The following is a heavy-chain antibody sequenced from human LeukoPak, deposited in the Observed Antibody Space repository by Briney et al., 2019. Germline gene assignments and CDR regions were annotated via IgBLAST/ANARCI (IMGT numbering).Heavy chain of an antibody. CDR3: ARVPTYDFWSGYWDHDAFDI. V-gene: IGHV4-34*01. Sequence: SETLSLTCAVYGGSFSGYYWSWIRQPPGKGLEWIGEINHSGSTNYNPSLKSRVTISVDTSKNQFSLKLSSVTAADTAVYYCARVPTYDFWSGYWDHDAFDIWGQGTMVTVSS. CDR2: INHSGST. CDR1: GGSFSGYY. D-gene: IGHD3-3*01. J-gene: IGHJ3*02.